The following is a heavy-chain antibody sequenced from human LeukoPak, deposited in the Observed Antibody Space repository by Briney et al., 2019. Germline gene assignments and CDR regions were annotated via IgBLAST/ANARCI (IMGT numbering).Heavy chain of an antibody. CDR1: GFTFDDYA. D-gene: IGHD6-13*01. CDR2: ISWNSGSI. CDR3: AKASYSNIGPGWFDP. V-gene: IGHV3-9*03. J-gene: IGHJ5*02. Sequence: GGSLRLSCAASGFTFDDYAMHWVRQAPGKGLEWVSGISWNSGSIGYADSVKGRFTISRDNAKNSLYLQMNSLRAGGMALYYCAKASYSNIGPGWFDPWGQGTLVTVSS.